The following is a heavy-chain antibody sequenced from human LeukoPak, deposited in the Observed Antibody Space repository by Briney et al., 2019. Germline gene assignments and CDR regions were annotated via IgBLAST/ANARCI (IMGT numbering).Heavy chain of an antibody. CDR2: ISYDGSNK. CDR3: ARDSGSYDSTPFDP. CDR1: GFTFSSYA. Sequence: GGSLRLSCAASGFTFSSYAMHWVRQAPGKGLEWVAVISYDGSNKYYADSVKGRFTISRDNSKNTLYLQMNSLRAEDTAVYYCARDSGSYDSTPFDPWGQGTLVTVSS. J-gene: IGHJ5*02. V-gene: IGHV3-30-3*01. D-gene: IGHD1-26*01.